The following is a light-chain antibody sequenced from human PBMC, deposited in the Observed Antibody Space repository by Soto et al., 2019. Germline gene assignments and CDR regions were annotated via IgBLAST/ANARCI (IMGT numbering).Light chain of an antibody. J-gene: IGKJ4*01. CDR2: TAS. Sequence: DIQMTQSPSSVSASVGDRVTITCRASQDINKWLAWYQQKPGLAPNLVIYTASRLHGGGPSRFSGSASGTDFTLTISSLQHEDVETYSCQRGKSFPLTLGGGTKVDIK. V-gene: IGKV1-12*01. CDR1: QDINKW. CDR3: QRGKSFPLT.